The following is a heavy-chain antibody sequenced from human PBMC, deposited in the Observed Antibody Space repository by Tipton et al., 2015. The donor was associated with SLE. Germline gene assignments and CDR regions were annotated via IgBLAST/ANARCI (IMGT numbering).Heavy chain of an antibody. D-gene: IGHD6-13*01. V-gene: IGHV3-21*01. J-gene: IGHJ4*02. CDR3: ARDLAAAAQQDY. Sequence: SLRLSCAAPRFTFRNYSMNWVRQAPGKGLEWVSTISGSGASTYYADSVKGRFTISRDNAKNTLYLQMNSLRAEDTAVYYCARDLAAAAQQDYWGQGTLVTVSS. CDR2: ISGSGAST. CDR1: RFTFRNYS.